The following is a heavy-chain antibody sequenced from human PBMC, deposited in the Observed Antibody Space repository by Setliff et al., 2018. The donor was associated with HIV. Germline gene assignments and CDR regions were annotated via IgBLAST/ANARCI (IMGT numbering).Heavy chain of an antibody. D-gene: IGHD3-22*01. V-gene: IGHV3-33*06. CDR3: AKGGGNYYDNSVQSFYFDF. CDR1: GFSFSSYG. CDR2: IWYDGSNK. Sequence: GGSLRLSCAASGFSFSSYGMHWVRQAPGKGLEWVAVIWYDGSNKYYADSVKGRFTISRDNSKNTLYLQMNSLRAEDTAVYYCAKGGGNYYDNSVQSFYFDFWGQGTLVTVSS. J-gene: IGHJ4*02.